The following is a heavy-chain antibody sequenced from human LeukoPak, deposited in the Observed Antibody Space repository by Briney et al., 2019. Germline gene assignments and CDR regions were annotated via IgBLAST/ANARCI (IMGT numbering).Heavy chain of an antibody. CDR3: WGSGSDFDY. Sequence: SQTLSLTCAISGDIVSSKGAAWNWIRQSPSRGLEWLGRTYYRSKWYNEYAISVEGRVTINSDTSKNQFSLQLNSVTPEDTAVYFCWGSGSDFDYWGQGTLVTVSS. V-gene: IGHV6-1*01. D-gene: IGHD3-10*01. J-gene: IGHJ4*02. CDR1: GDIVSSKGAA. CDR2: TYYRSKWYN.